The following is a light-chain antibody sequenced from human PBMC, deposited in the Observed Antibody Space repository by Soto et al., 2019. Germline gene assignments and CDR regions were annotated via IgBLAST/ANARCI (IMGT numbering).Light chain of an antibody. CDR1: TGGVTSGHF. CDR2: NAT. J-gene: IGLJ3*02. V-gene: IGLV7-46*01. Sequence: QAVVTQEPSLTVSPGGTVTLTCGSSTGGVTSGHFPYWIQQKPGQAPQPLISNATHKQPWTPARFSGSRLGGRAALTLSGAQPDEEADYYCLLSCSPTRVFGGGTKVTVL. CDR3: LLSCSPTRV.